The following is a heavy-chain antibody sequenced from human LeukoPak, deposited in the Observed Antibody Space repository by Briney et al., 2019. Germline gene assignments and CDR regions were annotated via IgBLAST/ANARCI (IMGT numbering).Heavy chain of an antibody. CDR2: ISAYNGNT. CDR3: ARSDYVWGSSFW. D-gene: IGHD3-16*01. CDR1: GYTFTSYG. Sequence: ASVKVSCKASGYTFTSYGISWVRQAPGQGLEWMGWISAYNGNTNYAQKLQGRVTMATDTSTSTAYMELRSLRSDDTAVYYCARSDYVWGSSFWWGQGTLVTVSS. J-gene: IGHJ4*02. V-gene: IGHV1-18*01.